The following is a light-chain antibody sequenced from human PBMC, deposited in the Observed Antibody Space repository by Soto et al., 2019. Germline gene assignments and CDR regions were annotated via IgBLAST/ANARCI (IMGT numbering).Light chain of an antibody. CDR3: HQYNDWWT. Sequence: EIVLTQSPASLSVSPGERATLSCRASQSIAISLAWYQQKPGLAPRLLIYGASTRATGIPARFSGSGSGTQFTLTINGLQSEDFAVYYCHQYNDWWTFGQGTKVDIK. CDR1: QSIAIS. J-gene: IGKJ1*01. CDR2: GAS. V-gene: IGKV3-15*01.